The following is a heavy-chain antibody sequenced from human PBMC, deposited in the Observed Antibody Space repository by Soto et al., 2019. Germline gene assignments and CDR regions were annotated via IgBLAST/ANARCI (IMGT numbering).Heavy chain of an antibody. D-gene: IGHD6-13*01. V-gene: IGHV1-18*01. J-gene: IGHJ1*01. CDR3: ARERDGSSWSSAESLQY. CDR2: ISTYNANT. Sequence: GPVKVSCKASGYIFSNYGIRWVRQAPGQGLEWMGWISTYNANTYYAQKFQGRVTMTTDTSTSTAYMELRSLRSDDTAVFYCARERDGSSWSSAESLQYWGQGTLVTVSS. CDR1: GYIFSNYG.